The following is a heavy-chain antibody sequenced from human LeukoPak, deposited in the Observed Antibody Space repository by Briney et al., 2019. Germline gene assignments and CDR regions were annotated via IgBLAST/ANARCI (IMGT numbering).Heavy chain of an antibody. Sequence: GGSLRLSCAASGFTVSSYYMTWVRQAPGKGLEWVSVIYSGVSTYYADSVKGRVAISRDNSKNTVFLQMNSVRAEDTAVYYCARSYSNHLFGMDVWGQGTAVTVSS. J-gene: IGHJ6*02. CDR1: GFTVSSYY. CDR2: IYSGVST. CDR3: ARSYSNHLFGMDV. D-gene: IGHD4-11*01. V-gene: IGHV3-66*01.